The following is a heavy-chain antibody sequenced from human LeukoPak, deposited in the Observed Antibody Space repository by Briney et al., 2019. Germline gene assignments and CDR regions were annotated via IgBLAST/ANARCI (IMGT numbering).Heavy chain of an antibody. V-gene: IGHV3-30*18. Sequence: GGSLRLSCAASEFTFSSYGMHWVRQAPGKGLEWVAVISYEGSIKHYADFVKGRFTISRDNSKNTPYLQMNSLRAEDTAVYYCAKIRVGATDFDYWGQGTLVTVSS. CDR1: EFTFSSYG. J-gene: IGHJ4*02. D-gene: IGHD1-26*01. CDR2: ISYEGSIK. CDR3: AKIRVGATDFDY.